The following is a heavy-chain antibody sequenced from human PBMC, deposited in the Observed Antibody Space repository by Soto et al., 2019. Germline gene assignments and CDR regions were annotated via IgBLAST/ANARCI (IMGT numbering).Heavy chain of an antibody. D-gene: IGHD6-13*01. CDR2: IYYSGST. J-gene: IGHJ6*02. CDR3: ARHTYSSSWYLNYYYGMDV. Sequence: PSETLSLTCTVSGGSISSSSYYWGRIRQPPGKGLEWIGSIYYSGSTYYNPSLKSRVTISVATSKNQFSLKLSSVTAADTAVYYCARHTYSSSWYLNYYYGMDVWGQGTTVTVSS. V-gene: IGHV4-39*01. CDR1: GGSISSSSYY.